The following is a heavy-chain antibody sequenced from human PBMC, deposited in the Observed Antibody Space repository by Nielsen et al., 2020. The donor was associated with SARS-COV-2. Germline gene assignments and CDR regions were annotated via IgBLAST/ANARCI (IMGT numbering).Heavy chain of an antibody. J-gene: IGHJ6*02. CDR1: GFTYDDYA. V-gene: IGHV3-9*01. CDR3: ATSPSSPNQYGMDV. D-gene: IGHD6-19*01. Sequence: SLKISCASTGFTYDDYAMHRVPQAPGKGLEWVSGISLNSGSICYADSVTGLFTISRDNAKNSLYLQMNSLRAEDTALYYCATSPSSPNQYGMDVWGQGTTVTVSS. CDR2: ISLNSGSI.